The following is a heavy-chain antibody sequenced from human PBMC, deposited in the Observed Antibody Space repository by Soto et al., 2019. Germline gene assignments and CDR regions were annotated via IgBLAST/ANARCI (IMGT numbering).Heavy chain of an antibody. V-gene: IGHV3-30-3*01. CDR3: ARNDLAAAGIYYYYGMDV. J-gene: IGHJ6*02. CDR1: GFTFNNYA. D-gene: IGHD6-13*01. Sequence: QVQLVESGGGVVQPGRSLRLSCAASGFTFNNYAMHWVRQAPGKGLEWVAVISYDGSKIYYADSVKGRVTISRDNSKNTLYVQRNSLRAEDTAVYYCARNDLAAAGIYYYYGMDVWGQGTTVTVSS. CDR2: ISYDGSKI.